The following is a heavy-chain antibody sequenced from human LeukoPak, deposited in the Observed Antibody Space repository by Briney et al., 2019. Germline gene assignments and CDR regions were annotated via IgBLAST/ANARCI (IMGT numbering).Heavy chain of an antibody. CDR2: FYTGGTT. CDR1: GFIVSSNY. D-gene: IGHD1-26*01. CDR3: VKSRRVGANQRGLFDY. J-gene: IGHJ4*02. V-gene: IGHV3-53*01. Sequence: GGSLRLSCAASGFIVSSNYMSWVRQAPGKGLEWVSVFYTGGTTDYANSVRGRFTISRDNSKNTLYLQMNSLRADDTAVYYCVKSRRVGANQRGLFDYWGQGTLVTVSP.